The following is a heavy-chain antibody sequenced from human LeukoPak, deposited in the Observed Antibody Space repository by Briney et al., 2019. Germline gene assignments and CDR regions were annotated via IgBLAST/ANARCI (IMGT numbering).Heavy chain of an antibody. CDR1: GYTFTSYG. CDR3: ARGGGGIAVAGRDFDY. Sequence: ASVKVSCKASGYTFTSYGINWVRQATGQGLEWMGWMNPNSGNTGYAQKFRGRVTMTRNTSISTAYMELSSLRSEDTAVYYCARGGGGIAVAGRDFDYWGQGTLVTVSS. D-gene: IGHD6-19*01. V-gene: IGHV1-8*01. CDR2: MNPNSGNT. J-gene: IGHJ4*02.